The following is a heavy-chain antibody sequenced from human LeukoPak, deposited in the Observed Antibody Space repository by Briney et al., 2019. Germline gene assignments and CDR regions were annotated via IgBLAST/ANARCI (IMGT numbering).Heavy chain of an antibody. CDR2: INPNSLIP. D-gene: IGHD4-17*01. J-gene: IGHJ5*02. CDR3: VRVKPVPTVSFDP. CDR1: GYILAHYD. Sequence: ASVKVSCKASGYILAHYDINWVRHAPGQGLEYIGWINPNSLIPGYARKFRGRVILTMDTSIRTAYMELSGLTYDDTAIYYCVRVKPVPTVSFDPWGQGTLVTVSS. V-gene: IGHV1-8*01.